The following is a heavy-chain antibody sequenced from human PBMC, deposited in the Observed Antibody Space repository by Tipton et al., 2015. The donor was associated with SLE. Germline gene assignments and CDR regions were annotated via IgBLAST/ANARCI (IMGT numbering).Heavy chain of an antibody. J-gene: IGHJ6*03. D-gene: IGHD5-12*01. CDR1: GGSISSHY. CDR2: IYYSGST. CDR3: ARVDIVATMGIYYYYYLDV. Sequence: TLSLTCTVSGGSISSHYWSWIRQPPGKGLEWIGYIYYSGSTNYNPSLKSRVTISVDTSKNQFSLKLSSVTAADTAVYYCARVDIVATMGIYYYYYLDVWGKGTTVTVSS. V-gene: IGHV4-59*11.